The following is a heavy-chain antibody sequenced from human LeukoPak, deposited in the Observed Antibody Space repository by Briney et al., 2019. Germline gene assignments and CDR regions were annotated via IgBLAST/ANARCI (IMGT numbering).Heavy chain of an antibody. CDR3: ARHVYDFWSGALNGYYYMDV. Sequence: KPSETLSLTCTVSGGSISSSSYYWGWIRQPPGKGLEWIGSIYYSGSTYYNPSLKSRVTISVDTSKNQFSLKLSSVTAADTAVDYCARHVYDFWSGALNGYYYMDVWGKGTTVTVSS. J-gene: IGHJ6*03. D-gene: IGHD3-3*01. V-gene: IGHV4-39*01. CDR2: IYYSGST. CDR1: GGSISSSSYY.